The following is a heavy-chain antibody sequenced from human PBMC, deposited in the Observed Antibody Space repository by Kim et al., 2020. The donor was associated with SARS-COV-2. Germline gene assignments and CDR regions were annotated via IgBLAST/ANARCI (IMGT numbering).Heavy chain of an antibody. D-gene: IGHD4-17*01. CDR2: IKSKTDGGTT. Sequence: GGSLRLSCAASGFTFSNAWMSWVRQAPGKGLEWVGRIKSKTDGGTTDYAAPVKGRFTISRDDSKNTLYLQMNSLKTEDTAVYYCTTDGNDYGDYDQGVDAFDIWGQGTMVTVSS. CDR3: TTDGNDYGDYDQGVDAFDI. V-gene: IGHV3-15*01. CDR1: GFTFSNAW. J-gene: IGHJ3*02.